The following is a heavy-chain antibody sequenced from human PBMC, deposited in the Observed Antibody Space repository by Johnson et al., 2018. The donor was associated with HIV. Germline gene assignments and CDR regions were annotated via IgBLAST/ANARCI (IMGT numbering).Heavy chain of an antibody. CDR3: ARSEYSSSWSNAFDI. Sequence: QVLLVESGGGVVQPGGSLRLSCAASGFTFSSYGMHWVRQAPGKGLEWVAFIRYDGSNKYYPDSVKGRFTISRDNAKNSVYLQMNSLRAEDTAVYYCARSEYSSSWSNAFDIWGQGTMVTVSS. CDR2: IRYDGSNK. CDR1: GFTFSSYG. D-gene: IGHD6-13*01. J-gene: IGHJ3*02. V-gene: IGHV3-30*02.